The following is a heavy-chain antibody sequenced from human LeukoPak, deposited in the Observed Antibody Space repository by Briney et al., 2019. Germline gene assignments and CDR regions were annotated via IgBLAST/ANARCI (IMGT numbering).Heavy chain of an antibody. CDR3: AKGNSSSWYRDAFDI. CDR1: GFTFSAFA. J-gene: IGHJ3*02. Sequence: GGSLRLSCAASGFTFSAFAMTWVRQAPGKGLEWVSGISWNSGSTYYADSVKGRFTISRDNSKNTLYLQMNSLRAEDTAVYYCAKGNSSSWYRDAFDIWGQGTMVTVSS. V-gene: IGHV3-23*01. D-gene: IGHD6-13*01. CDR2: ISWNSGST.